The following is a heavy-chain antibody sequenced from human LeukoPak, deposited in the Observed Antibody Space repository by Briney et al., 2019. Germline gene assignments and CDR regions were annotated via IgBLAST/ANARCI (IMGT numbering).Heavy chain of an antibody. V-gene: IGHV5-51*01. D-gene: IGHD2-21*02. CDR3: ASRQFGVPAVEVYCGY. Sequence: GESLKIYCQGSGSLYTNYWIRRDRQMPGKGLEWMGIIHPGDSDTRYSPSFQGQVTMSADKSISTAYLQWSSLKASDTAMYYCASRQFGVPAVEVYCGYWGQGTLVTVSS. CDR2: IHPGDSDT. J-gene: IGHJ4*02. CDR1: GSLYTNYW.